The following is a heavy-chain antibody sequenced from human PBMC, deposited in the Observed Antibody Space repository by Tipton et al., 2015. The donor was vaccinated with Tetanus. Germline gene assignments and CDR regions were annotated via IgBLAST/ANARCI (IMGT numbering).Heavy chain of an antibody. J-gene: IGHJ4*02. CDR3: ARGFGSNWYYFDY. V-gene: IGHV4-59*01. CDR1: GGSMRGVH. CDR2: TYDSNL. D-gene: IGHD6-13*01. Sequence: TLSLTCTVSGGSMRGVHWSWIRQPPGTGLQWIGHTYDSNLNYNPSLKSRITISVDMSRNQFSLNLNSVTAADTAVYYCARGFGSNWYYFDYWGQGTLVTVSS.